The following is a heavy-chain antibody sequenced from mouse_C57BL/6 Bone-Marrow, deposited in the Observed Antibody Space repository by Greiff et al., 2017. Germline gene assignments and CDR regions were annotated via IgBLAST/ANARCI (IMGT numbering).Heavy chain of an antibody. V-gene: IGHV1-72*01. CDR3: ADGRGCADWYCDV. D-gene: IGHD2-3*01. J-gene: IGHJ1*03. Sequence: QVQLQQPGAELVKPGASVKLSCKASGYTFTSSWMHWVKQRPGRGLEWIGRIDPKSGGTKYNEKFKSKATLTVDKPSSTAYMQLSSLTSEDSAVETCADGRGCADWYCDVWGTGTTVTVSS. CDR2: IDPKSGGT. CDR1: GYTFTSSW.